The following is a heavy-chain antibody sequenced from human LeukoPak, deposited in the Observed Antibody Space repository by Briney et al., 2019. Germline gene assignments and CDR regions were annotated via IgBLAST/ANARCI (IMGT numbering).Heavy chain of an antibody. CDR2: ISGSGDST. CDR1: GFTFSSYA. Sequence: PGGSLRLSCAASGFTFSSYAMSWVRQAPGKGLEWVSAISGSGDSTYYADSVKGRFTISRDNSKNTLYLQMNSLRAEDTAVYYCARSEFSYYYGMDVWGQGTTVTVSS. J-gene: IGHJ6*02. CDR3: ARSEFSYYYGMDV. D-gene: IGHD3-16*02. V-gene: IGHV3-23*01.